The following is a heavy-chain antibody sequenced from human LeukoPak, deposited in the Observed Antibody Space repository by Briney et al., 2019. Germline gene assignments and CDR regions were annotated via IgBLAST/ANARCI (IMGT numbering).Heavy chain of an antibody. J-gene: IGHJ5*02. D-gene: IGHD6-13*01. CDR1: GFTFSSYS. Sequence: PGGSLRLSCAASGFTFSSYSMNWVRQAPGKGLVWVSRINTDGSSTSYADSVTGRFTISRDNAKNTLYLQMNSLRAGDTAVYYCARESGIAAALDLWGQGTLVTVSS. V-gene: IGHV3-74*01. CDR2: INTDGSST. CDR3: ARESGIAAALDL.